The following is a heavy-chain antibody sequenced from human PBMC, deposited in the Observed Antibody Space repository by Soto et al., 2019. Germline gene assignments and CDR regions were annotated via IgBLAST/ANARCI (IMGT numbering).Heavy chain of an antibody. V-gene: IGHV6-1*01. J-gene: IGHJ5*02. Sequence: PSQTLSLTCAISGDGVSSNSAAWNWIRQSPSRGLEWLGRTYYRSKWYNDYAVSVKSRITINPDTSKNQFSLQLNSVTPEDTAVYYCARDQYTVRGVITENWFDPWGQGTLVTVSS. D-gene: IGHD3-10*01. CDR2: TYYRSKWYN. CDR1: GDGVSSNSAA. CDR3: ARDQYTVRGVITENWFDP.